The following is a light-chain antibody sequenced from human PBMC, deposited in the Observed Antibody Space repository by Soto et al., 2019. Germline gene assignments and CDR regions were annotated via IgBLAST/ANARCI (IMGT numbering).Light chain of an antibody. V-gene: IGKV1-5*01. CDR3: QQYNTYE. CDR1: QSIASW. J-gene: IGKJ1*01. Sequence: DIQMTQSPSTLSASVGDRVTITCRASQSIASWLAWYQQKPGRAPELLIYDASTLESGVPTRFSGSGSVTEFTLTISDLQPDDFATYYCQQYNTYEFGQGTKVDIK. CDR2: DAS.